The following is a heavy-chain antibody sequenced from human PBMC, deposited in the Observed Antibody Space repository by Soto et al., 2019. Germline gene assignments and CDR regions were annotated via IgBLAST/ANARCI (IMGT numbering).Heavy chain of an antibody. V-gene: IGHV1-8*01. CDR3: ASLAVAGLAREP. CDR1: GYTFTSYD. Sequence: ASVKVSCKASGYTFTSYDINWVRQATGQGLEWMGWMNPNSGNTGYAQKFQGRVTMTRNTSISTAYMELSSLRSEDTAVYYCASLAVAGLAREPWGQGTLVTVSS. CDR2: MNPNSGNT. D-gene: IGHD6-19*01. J-gene: IGHJ5*02.